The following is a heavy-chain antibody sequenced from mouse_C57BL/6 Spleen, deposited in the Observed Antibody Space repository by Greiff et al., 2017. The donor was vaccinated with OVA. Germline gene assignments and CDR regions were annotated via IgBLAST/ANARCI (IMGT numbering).Heavy chain of an antibody. V-gene: IGHV1-54*01. CDR3: ARHYGYYFDY. CDR2: INPGSGGT. D-gene: IGHD1-1*01. Sequence: QVQLQQSGAELVRPGTSAKVSCKASGYAFTNYLIEWVKQRPGQGLEWIGVINPGSGGTNYTEKFKGKATLTADKSSSTAYMQLSSLTSEDSAVYFCARHYGYYFDYWGQGTTLTVSS. J-gene: IGHJ2*01. CDR1: GYAFTNYL.